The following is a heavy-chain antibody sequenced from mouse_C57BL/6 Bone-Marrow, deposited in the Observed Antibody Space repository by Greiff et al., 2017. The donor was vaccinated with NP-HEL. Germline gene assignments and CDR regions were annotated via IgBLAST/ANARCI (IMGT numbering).Heavy chain of an antibody. D-gene: IGHD4-1*01. Sequence: VKLMESGAELARPGASVKLSCKASGYTFTSYGISWVKQRTGQGLEWIGEIYPRSGNTYYNEKFKGKATLTADKSSSTAYMELRSLTSEDSAVYFCARIANWAYFDYWGQGTTLTVSS. CDR1: GYTFTSYG. CDR3: ARIANWAYFDY. V-gene: IGHV1-81*01. J-gene: IGHJ2*01. CDR2: IYPRSGNT.